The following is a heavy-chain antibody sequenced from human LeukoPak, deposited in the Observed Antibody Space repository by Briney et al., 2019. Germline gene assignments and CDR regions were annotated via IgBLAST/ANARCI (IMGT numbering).Heavy chain of an antibody. J-gene: IGHJ6*03. CDR3: ARQTVSTITGYYFYRDV. CDR1: GGSISSSSYY. CDR2: FYYSGST. Sequence: SETLSLTCTVCGGSISSSSYYWGWIRQPRGKGLEWIWTFYYSGSTYYNPSLNSRVTISVVTSKNQFSLYLSSVTAADTAVYYCARQTVSTITGYYFYRDVWGKGTTVTVSS. D-gene: IGHD5/OR15-5a*01. V-gene: IGHV4-39*01.